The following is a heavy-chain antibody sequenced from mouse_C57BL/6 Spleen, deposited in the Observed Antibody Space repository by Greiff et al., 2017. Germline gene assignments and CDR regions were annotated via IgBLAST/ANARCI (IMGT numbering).Heavy chain of an antibody. Sequence: EVHLVESGAELVRPGASVKLSCTASGFNIKDDYMHWVKQRPEQGLEWIGWIDPENGDTEYASKFQGKATITADTSSNTAYLQLSSLTSEDTAVYYCTTISHKAHWGQGTTLTVSS. V-gene: IGHV14-4*01. J-gene: IGHJ2*01. CDR2: IDPENGDT. CDR3: TTISHKAH. CDR1: GFNIKDDY.